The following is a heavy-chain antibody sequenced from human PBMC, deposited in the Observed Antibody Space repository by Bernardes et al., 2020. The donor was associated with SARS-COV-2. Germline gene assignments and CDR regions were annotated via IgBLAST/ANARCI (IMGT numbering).Heavy chain of an antibody. CDR2: FDPLDGEP. J-gene: IGHJ1*01. Sequence: ASLKVFCRVPGNTLTTVVVHWVRQSPGEGLEWMGNFDPLDGEPVYAQKFQGRVTLTEDTYSETAYMELRSLRSDDSAFYYCAMVERAGSVLVQVYLQHWGQGTLVSVSS. D-gene: IGHD1-20*01. CDR1: GNTLTTVV. CDR3: AMVERAGSVLVQVYLQH. V-gene: IGHV1-24*01.